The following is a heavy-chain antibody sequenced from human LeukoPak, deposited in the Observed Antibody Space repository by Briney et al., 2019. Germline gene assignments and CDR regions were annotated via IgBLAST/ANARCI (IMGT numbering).Heavy chain of an antibody. CDR2: IYYSGST. CDR1: GGSIYSYY. V-gene: IGHV4-59*01. D-gene: IGHD6-19*01. Sequence: SETLSLTCTVSGGSIYSYYWSWIRQPPGKGLEWIGYIYYSGSTNYNPSLKSRVTISVDTSKNQFSLKLSSVTAADTAVYYCARSSGWSPPYFDYWGQGTLVTVSS. J-gene: IGHJ4*02. CDR3: ARSSGWSPPYFDY.